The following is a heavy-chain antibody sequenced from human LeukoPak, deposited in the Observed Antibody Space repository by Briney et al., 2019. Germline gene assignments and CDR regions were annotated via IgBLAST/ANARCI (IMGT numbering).Heavy chain of an antibody. Sequence: GASVKVSCKASGYTFTSYGISWVRQAPGQGLEWMGWISAYNGNTNYAQKLQGRVTMTTDTSTSTAYMELRSLRSDDTAVYYCARDDQEYCSSTSCERPFDYWGQGTLVTVSS. J-gene: IGHJ4*02. CDR3: ARDDQEYCSSTSCERPFDY. D-gene: IGHD2-2*01. CDR2: ISAYNGNT. CDR1: GYTFTSYG. V-gene: IGHV1-18*01.